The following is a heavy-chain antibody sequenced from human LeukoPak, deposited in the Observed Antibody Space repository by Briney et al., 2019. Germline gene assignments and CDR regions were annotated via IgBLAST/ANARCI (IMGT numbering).Heavy chain of an antibody. Sequence: GASVKVSCKASGYTFTGYYMHWVRQAPGQGLEWMGWINPNSGGTNYAQKFQGRVTMTRDTSISTAYMELSRLRSDDTAVYYCARGYCSGGSCYAFKNWFDPWGQGTLVTVSS. J-gene: IGHJ5*02. D-gene: IGHD2-15*01. CDR2: INPNSGGT. V-gene: IGHV1-2*02. CDR3: ARGYCSGGSCYAFKNWFDP. CDR1: GYTFTGYY.